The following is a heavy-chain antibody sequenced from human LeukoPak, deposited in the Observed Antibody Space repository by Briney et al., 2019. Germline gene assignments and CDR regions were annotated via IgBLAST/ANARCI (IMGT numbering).Heavy chain of an antibody. CDR3: ARGRPIDYYDSSGYYFDY. Sequence: PSETLSLTCAVYGGSFSGYYWSWIRQPPGKGLEWIGEINHSGSTNYNPSLKSRVTISVDTSKNQFFLKLSSVTAADTAVYYCARGRPIDYYDSSGYYFDYWGQGTLVTVSS. V-gene: IGHV4-34*01. CDR2: INHSGST. D-gene: IGHD3-22*01. CDR1: GGSFSGYY. J-gene: IGHJ4*02.